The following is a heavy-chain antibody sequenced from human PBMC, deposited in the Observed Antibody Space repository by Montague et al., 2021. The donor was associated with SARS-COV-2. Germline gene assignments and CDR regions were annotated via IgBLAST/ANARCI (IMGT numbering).Heavy chain of an antibody. CDR1: GFTFSSYD. V-gene: IGHV3-33*08. Sequence: SLRLSSAASGFTFSSYDMHWVRPAPGKGLEWVAVIWYDGSNQYYXXSLKGRFTISRDNSKNTLYLQMNNLRAEDTAVYYCAREYSAPRWFGEYNRYGMDVWGQGTTVTVSS. J-gene: IGHJ6*02. D-gene: IGHD3-10*01. CDR2: IWYDGSNQ. CDR3: AREYSAPRWFGEYNRYGMDV.